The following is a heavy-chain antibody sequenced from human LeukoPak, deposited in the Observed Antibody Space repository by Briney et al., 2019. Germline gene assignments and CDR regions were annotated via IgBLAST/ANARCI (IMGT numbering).Heavy chain of an antibody. CDR1: GITLSNYG. CDR3: ARLYYYDSSGYLDY. V-gene: IGHV3-23*01. Sequence: GGSLRLSCAVSGITLSNYGMSRVRQAPGKGLEWVAGISDSGGRTNYADSVKGRFTISRDNPKNTLYLQMNSLRAEDTAVYYCARLYYYDSSGYLDYWGQGTLVTVSS. D-gene: IGHD3-22*01. J-gene: IGHJ4*02. CDR2: ISDSGGRT.